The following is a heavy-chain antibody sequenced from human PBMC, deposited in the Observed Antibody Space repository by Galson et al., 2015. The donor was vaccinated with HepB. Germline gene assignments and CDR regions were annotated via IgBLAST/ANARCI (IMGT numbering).Heavy chain of an antibody. V-gene: IGHV2-70*11. J-gene: IGHJ4*02. CDR3: ARMRYYYDSSGYYGDFDY. CDR2: IDWDDDK. Sequence: PALVKPTQTLTLTCTFSGFSLSTSGMCVSWIRQPPGKALEWLARIDWDDDKDYSTSLKTRLTISKDTSKNQVVLTMTNMDPVDTATYYCARMRYYYDSSGYYGDFDYWGQGTLVTVSS. D-gene: IGHD3-22*01. CDR1: GFSLSTSGMC.